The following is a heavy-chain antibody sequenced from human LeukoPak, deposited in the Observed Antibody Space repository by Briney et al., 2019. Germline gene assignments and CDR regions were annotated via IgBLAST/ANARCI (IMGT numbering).Heavy chain of an antibody. CDR1: GYTFTGYY. D-gene: IGHD1-26*01. J-gene: IGHJ4*02. V-gene: IGHV1-2*02. CDR3: ARSGSYYEIDY. Sequence: VASVKVSCKASGYTFTGYYMHWVRQAPGQGLEWMGWINPNSGGTNYAQKFQGRVTMTRDTSISTAYMELSRLRSEDMAVYYCARSGSYYEIDYWGQGTLVTVSS. CDR2: INPNSGGT.